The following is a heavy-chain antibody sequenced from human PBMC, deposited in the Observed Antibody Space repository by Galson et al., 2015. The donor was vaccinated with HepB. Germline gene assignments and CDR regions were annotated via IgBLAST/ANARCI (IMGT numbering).Heavy chain of an antibody. CDR1: GFRFSSYW. Sequence: SLRLSCAASGFRFSSYWMTWVRQAPGKGLEWVANIKQDGSEKYYVDSVKGRFTISRDNAKNSLYLQMNSLRAEDTAVYYCVRGGLEIGDYWGQGTQVPVSS. J-gene: IGHJ4*02. CDR2: IKQDGSEK. D-gene: IGHD1-1*01. V-gene: IGHV3-7*01. CDR3: VRGGLEIGDY.